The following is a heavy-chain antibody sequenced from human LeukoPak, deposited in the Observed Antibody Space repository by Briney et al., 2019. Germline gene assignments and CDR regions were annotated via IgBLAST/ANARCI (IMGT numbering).Heavy chain of an antibody. CDR2: ISAYNGNT. D-gene: IGHD3-10*01. J-gene: IGHJ4*02. V-gene: IGHV1-18*01. CDR1: GYTFTSYG. CDR3: ARAGYMVRGVIIPDYFDY. Sequence: ASVKVSCKASGYTFTSYGISWVRQAPGQGLEWMGWISAYNGNTNYAQKLQGRVTMTTDTSTSTAYMELRSLRSDDTAVYYCARAGYMVRGVIIPDYFDYWGQGTLVTVSS.